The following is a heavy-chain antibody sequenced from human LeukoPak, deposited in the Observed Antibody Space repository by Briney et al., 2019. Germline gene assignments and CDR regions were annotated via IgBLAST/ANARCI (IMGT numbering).Heavy chain of an antibody. D-gene: IGHD6-19*01. CDR1: GFTFSSYW. CDR3: ARGGGSGTYYYYMDV. Sequence: GGSLRLSCAASGFTFSSYWMSWVRQAPGKGLEWVANIKQDGSEKYYVDSVKGRFTISRDNAKNSLYLQMNSLRAEDTAVYYCARGGGSGTYYYYMDVWGKGTTVTISS. CDR2: IKQDGSEK. J-gene: IGHJ6*03. V-gene: IGHV3-7*01.